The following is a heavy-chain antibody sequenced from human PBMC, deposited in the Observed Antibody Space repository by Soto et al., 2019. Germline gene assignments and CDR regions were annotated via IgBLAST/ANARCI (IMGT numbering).Heavy chain of an antibody. D-gene: IGHD4-17*01. CDR1: GFTFSSYG. J-gene: IGHJ4*02. CDR3: ARADSIYGESPAF. CDR2: ISYDVSNK. Sequence: PGGSLRLSCAVSGFTFSSYGMQWVRQAPGKGLEWVAIISYDVSNKYYADSVKGRFTISRDNSKNTLYLQMNSLRAEDTAVYYCARADSIYGESPAFWGQGTLVTVSS. V-gene: IGHV3-30*03.